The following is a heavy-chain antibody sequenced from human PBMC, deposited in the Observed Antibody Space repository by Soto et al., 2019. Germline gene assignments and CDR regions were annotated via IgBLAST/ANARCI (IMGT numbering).Heavy chain of an antibody. CDR3: AKTAWRPGGCLVPPALSSFDI. D-gene: IGHD6-19*01. J-gene: IGHJ3*02. Sequence: GGSLRLSCAASGFTFSSYAMSWVRQAPGKGLEWVSAISGSGGSTYYADSVKGRFTISRDNSKNTLYLQMNSLRAEDTAVYYCAKTAWRPGGCLVPPALSSFDIWSQGPMVTLSS. CDR2: ISGSGGST. V-gene: IGHV3-23*01. CDR1: GFTFSSYA.